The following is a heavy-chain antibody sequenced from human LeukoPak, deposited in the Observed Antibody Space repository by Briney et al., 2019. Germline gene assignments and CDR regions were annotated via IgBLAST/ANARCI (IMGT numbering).Heavy chain of an antibody. J-gene: IGHJ3*02. V-gene: IGHV3-74*01. CDR1: GFTFSIYW. CDR2: INSDGSST. D-gene: IGHD3-3*01. Sequence: GGSLRLSCAASGFTFSIYWMHWVRHAPGKGLVWVARINSDGSSTIYADSVKGRFTMSRDNAKNTLYLQMNSLRAEDTAVYYCASDEDGSGYYGAFDIWGQGTMVTVSS. CDR3: ASDEDGSGYYGAFDI.